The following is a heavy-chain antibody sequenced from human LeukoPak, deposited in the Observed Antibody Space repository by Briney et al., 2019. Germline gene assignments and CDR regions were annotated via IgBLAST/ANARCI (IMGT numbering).Heavy chain of an antibody. D-gene: IGHD3-3*01. CDR3: ARGGRYYDFWSGYYGPYGMDV. V-gene: IGHV3-23*01. Sequence: GGSLRLSCEASEFILSSYAMSWVRQAPGKGLEWVSSISGNGAHPYYADSVRGRFTISRENAKNSLYLQMNSLRAGDTAVYYCARGGRYYDFWSGYYGPYGMDVWGQGTTVTVSS. J-gene: IGHJ6*02. CDR2: ISGNGAHP. CDR1: EFILSSYA.